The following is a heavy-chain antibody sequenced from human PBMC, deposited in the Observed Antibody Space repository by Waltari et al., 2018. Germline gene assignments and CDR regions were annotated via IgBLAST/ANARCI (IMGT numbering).Heavy chain of an antibody. CDR2: IKHAGYT. Sequence: QVQLQQWGAGLLQSSETLSIPGAVYGGSFSGYYWGWVRQPPGKGLEWIWAIKHAGYTNHNPSLRSRVTMSADTSKSQFSLKLNSVTAADTAVYYCVRLEDCTGPGGHCYSGDPFALDVWGQGTTVTVSS. CDR3: VRLEDCTGPGGHCYSGDPFALDV. D-gene: IGHD2-15*01. CDR1: GGSFSGYY. J-gene: IGHJ6*02. V-gene: IGHV4-34*02.